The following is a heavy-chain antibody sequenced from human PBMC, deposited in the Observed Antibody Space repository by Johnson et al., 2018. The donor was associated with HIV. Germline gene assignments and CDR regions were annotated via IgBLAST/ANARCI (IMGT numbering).Heavy chain of an antibody. J-gene: IGHJ3*02. D-gene: IGHD3-10*01. CDR3: VKDTMLRGLLISYDAFHI. CDR1: GFTFSSYW. CDR2: IKQDGSEK. Sequence: VQLVESGGGVVQPGRSLRLSCAASGFTFSSYWMHWVRQAPGKGLEWVANIKQDGSEKYYADSVEGRFTISRDNAKNSLFLQMNSLRPEDTALYYCVKDTMLRGLLISYDAFHIWGQGTMVTVSS. V-gene: IGHV3-7*05.